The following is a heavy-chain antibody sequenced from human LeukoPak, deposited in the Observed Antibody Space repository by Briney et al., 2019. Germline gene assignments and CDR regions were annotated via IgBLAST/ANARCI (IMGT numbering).Heavy chain of an antibody. D-gene: IGHD2-21*02. V-gene: IGHV5-51*01. J-gene: IGHJ4*02. CDR3: ARRGDSDFRID. Sequence: GESLKISCKGPRHSFHSQWIGWVRQMPGKGLEWMGVIYPDDSDTRYSASFQGQVTISADKSISTAYLQWNSLEASDSAIYYCARRGDSDFRIDWGQGTLVTVSS. CDR2: IYPDDSDT. CDR1: RHSFHSQW.